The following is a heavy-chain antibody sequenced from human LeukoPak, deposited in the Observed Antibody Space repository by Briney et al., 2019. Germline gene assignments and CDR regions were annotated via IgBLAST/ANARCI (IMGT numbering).Heavy chain of an antibody. CDR2: ISGSGGST. V-gene: IGHV3-23*01. D-gene: IGHD4-11*01. J-gene: IGHJ4*02. Sequence: GGSLRLSCAASGFTFSSYAMSWVRQAPGKGLEWVSAISGSGGSTYYADSVKGRFTISRDNSKNTLYLQLNSLRAEDTAVYYCVRATLLYYFDYWGQGTLVTVSS. CDR1: GFTFSSYA. CDR3: VRATLLYYFDY.